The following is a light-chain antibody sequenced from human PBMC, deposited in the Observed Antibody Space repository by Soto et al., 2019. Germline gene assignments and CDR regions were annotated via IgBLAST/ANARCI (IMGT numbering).Light chain of an antibody. CDR3: QQYGSPPIT. V-gene: IGKV3-20*01. Sequence: EIVMTQSPATLSVSPWERATLSCRASQSVSSSYLAWYQQKPGQAPRLLIYGASSRATGIPDRFSGSGSGTDFTLTIGRLEPEDFAVYYCQQYGSPPITFGQGTRLQI. CDR2: GAS. J-gene: IGKJ5*01. CDR1: QSVSSSY.